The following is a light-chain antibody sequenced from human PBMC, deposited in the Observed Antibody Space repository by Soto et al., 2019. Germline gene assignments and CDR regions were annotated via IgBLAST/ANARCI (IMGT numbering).Light chain of an antibody. CDR2: KAS. Sequence: DIQLTQSPSFLSPSIGESVTITCRASQVISTSLAWYQGKPGKAPKLLIYKASTVKSGVPSRFSGSGSGTDFTLTISRQQPEDFATYYCQQSYSTPWTFGQGTKVDIK. CDR1: QVISTS. J-gene: IGKJ1*01. V-gene: IGKV1-39*01. CDR3: QQSYSTPWT.